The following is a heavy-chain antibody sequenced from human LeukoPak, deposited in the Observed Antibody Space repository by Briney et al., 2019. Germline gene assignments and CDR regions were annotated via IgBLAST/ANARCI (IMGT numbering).Heavy chain of an antibody. CDR1: GFTFSGSA. CDR2: IRSKANNYAT. Sequence: GGSLRLSCAASGFTFSGSAMHWVRQAPGKGPEWVGRIRSKANNYATTYAASVKGRFTISRDDSKNTAYLQMNSLKTGDTAVYFCSSGLSVLRSNNTPVDYWGQGTLVTVSS. J-gene: IGHJ4*02. D-gene: IGHD4-17*01. CDR3: SSGLSVLRSNNTPVDY. V-gene: IGHV3-73*01.